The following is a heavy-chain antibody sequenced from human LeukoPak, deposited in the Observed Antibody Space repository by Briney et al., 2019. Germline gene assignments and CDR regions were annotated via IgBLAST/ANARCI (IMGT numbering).Heavy chain of an antibody. CDR1: GFTFSSYS. Sequence: GGSLRLSCAASGFTFSSYSMNWVRQAPGKGLEWVPYISSSSSTIYYADSVKGRFTISRDNAKNSLYLQMNSLRDEDTAVYYCARDWAITMVRGVFGYWGQGTLVTVSS. D-gene: IGHD3-10*01. V-gene: IGHV3-48*02. J-gene: IGHJ4*02. CDR2: ISSSSSTI. CDR3: ARDWAITMVRGVFGY.